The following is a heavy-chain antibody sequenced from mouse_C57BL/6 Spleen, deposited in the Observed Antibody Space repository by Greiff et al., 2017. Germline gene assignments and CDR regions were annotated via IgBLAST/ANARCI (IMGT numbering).Heavy chain of an antibody. CDR2: IWRGGST. J-gene: IGHJ4*01. V-gene: IGHV2-5*01. CDR3: AKEITTVVVDYAMDY. Sequence: VMLVESGPGLVQPSQSLSITCTVSGFSLTSYGVHWVRQSPGKGLEWLGVIWRGGSTDYNAAFMSRLSITKDNSKSQVFFKMNSLQADDTAIYYCAKEITTVVVDYAMDYWGQGTSVTVSS. CDR1: GFSLTSYG. D-gene: IGHD1-1*01.